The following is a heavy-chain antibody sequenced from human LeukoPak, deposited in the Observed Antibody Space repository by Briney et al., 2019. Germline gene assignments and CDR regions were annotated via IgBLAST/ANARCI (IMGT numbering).Heavy chain of an antibody. CDR2: IIPILGIA. CDR3: ALGANFDY. CDR1: GYTFTSYY. V-gene: IGHV1-69*02. Sequence: SVKVSCKASGYTFTSYYMHWVRQAPGQGLEWMGRIIPILGIANYAQKFQGRVTITADKSTSTAYMELSSLRSEDTAVYYCALGANFDYWGQGTLVTVSS. J-gene: IGHJ4*02. D-gene: IGHD4/OR15-4a*01.